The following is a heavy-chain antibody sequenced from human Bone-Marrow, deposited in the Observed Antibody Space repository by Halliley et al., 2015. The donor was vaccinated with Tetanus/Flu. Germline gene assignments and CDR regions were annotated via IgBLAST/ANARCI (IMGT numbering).Heavy chain of an antibody. CDR3: ARGMDRVDAFDI. Sequence: TLSLTCTVSGGFINNYYWTWTRQPPGKGLEWIGYIHYSGSTNYNPSLESRVTFSVDTSKNQFSLRLTSVTAADTAVYFCARGMDRVDAFDIWGQGTMVTVSS. J-gene: IGHJ3*02. CDR1: GGFINNYY. CDR2: IHYSGST. V-gene: IGHV4-59*01.